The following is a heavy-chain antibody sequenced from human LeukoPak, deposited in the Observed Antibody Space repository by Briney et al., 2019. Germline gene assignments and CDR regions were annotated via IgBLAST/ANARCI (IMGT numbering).Heavy chain of an antibody. CDR1: GGSISSSRYY. V-gene: IGHV4-39*07. Sequence: SETLSLTCTVSGGSISSSRYYWGWIRQPPGKGLEWIGSMYYSGSTYYNPSLKSRVTISVDTSKNQFSLKLSSVTAADTAVYYCARVGYTYGDPGYYYYYMDVWGKGTTVTISS. J-gene: IGHJ6*03. D-gene: IGHD5-18*01. CDR3: ARVGYTYGDPGYYYYYMDV. CDR2: MYYSGST.